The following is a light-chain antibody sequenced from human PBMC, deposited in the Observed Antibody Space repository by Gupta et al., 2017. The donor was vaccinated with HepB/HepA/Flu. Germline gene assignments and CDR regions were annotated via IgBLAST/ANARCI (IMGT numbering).Light chain of an antibody. CDR2: GAS. CDR3: QQYGSSRGS. J-gene: IGKJ2*04. Sequence: IVLTQSPGTLSLSQGERATLSCRASQSVSSNYLAWYQQKPGQAPRLLIYGASSRATGIPDRFSGSGSGTDFTLTISGLEPEDFAVYYCQQYGSSRGSFGQGTKLEIK. V-gene: IGKV3-20*01. CDR1: QSVSSNY.